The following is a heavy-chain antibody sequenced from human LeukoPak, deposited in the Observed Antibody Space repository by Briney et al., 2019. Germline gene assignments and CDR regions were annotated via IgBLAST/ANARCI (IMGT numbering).Heavy chain of an antibody. D-gene: IGHD5-12*01. CDR1: GFTFSSYW. CDR3: ARDPVRGYSGYEGDY. V-gene: IGHV3-7*01. Sequence: GGSLRLSCAASGFTFSSYWMSWVRQAPGKGLEWVANIKQDGSEKYYVDSVEGRFTISRDNAKNSLYLQMNSLRAEDTAVYYCARDPVRGYSGYEGDYWGQGTLVTVSS. CDR2: IKQDGSEK. J-gene: IGHJ4*02.